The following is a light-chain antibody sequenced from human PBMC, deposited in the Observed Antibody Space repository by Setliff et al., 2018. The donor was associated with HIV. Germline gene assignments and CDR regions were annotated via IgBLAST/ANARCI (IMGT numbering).Light chain of an antibody. V-gene: IGLV2-14*01. CDR1: SSDVGGYSY. J-gene: IGLJ1*01. Sequence: QSVLTQPASVSGSPGQSITISCTGTSSDVGGYSYVSWYQQHPGRAPKLIIYEVKNRPSGVSSRFSGSKSGNTSSLTISGLQAEDEADYYCISYAITNTLPFGTWPNVTVL. CDR2: EVK. CDR3: ISYAITNTLP.